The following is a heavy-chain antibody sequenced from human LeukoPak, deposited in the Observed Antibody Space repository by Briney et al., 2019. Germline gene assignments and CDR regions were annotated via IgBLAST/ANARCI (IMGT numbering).Heavy chain of an antibody. Sequence: GGSLRLSCAASGFTFSSYEMNWVRQAPGKGLEWVSYISSSGSTIYYADSVKGRFTISRDNAKNPLYLQMNSLRAEDTAVYYCARERGYCSSTSCYYFDYWGQGTLVTVSS. CDR2: ISSSGSTI. D-gene: IGHD2-2*01. J-gene: IGHJ4*02. CDR3: ARERGYCSSTSCYYFDY. V-gene: IGHV3-48*03. CDR1: GFTFSSYE.